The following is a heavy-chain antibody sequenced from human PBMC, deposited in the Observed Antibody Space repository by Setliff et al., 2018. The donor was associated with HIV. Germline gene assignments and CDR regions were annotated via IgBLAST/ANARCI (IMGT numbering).Heavy chain of an antibody. CDR2: MNPKSGNT. D-gene: IGHD3-3*01. Sequence: ASVKVSCKASGYTFSNSDINWVRQAPGQGLEWMGWMNPKSGNTGYAQKFQGRVTMTSNTFIGTAYMELSSLTSEDTAVYYCARGHLDRDYWEDFVGNWFASWGQGTLVTVSS. CDR1: GYTFSNSD. J-gene: IGHJ5*01. V-gene: IGHV1-8*02. CDR3: ARGHLDRDYWEDFVGNWFAS.